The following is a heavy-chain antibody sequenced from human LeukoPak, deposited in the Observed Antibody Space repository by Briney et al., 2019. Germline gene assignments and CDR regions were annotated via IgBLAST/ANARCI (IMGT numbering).Heavy chain of an antibody. CDR2: IRGSGGST. V-gene: IGHV3-23*01. Sequence: GGSLRLSCAASGFTFSSYAMSWVRQAPGKGLEWVSAIRGSGGSTYYADSVRGRFTISRDNSKNTLYVQMNSLRAEDTAIYYCAKDLVDYGNDGPGAFHIWGQGTMVTVSS. CDR3: AKDLVDYGNDGPGAFHI. CDR1: GFTFSSYA. J-gene: IGHJ3*02. D-gene: IGHD4-11*01.